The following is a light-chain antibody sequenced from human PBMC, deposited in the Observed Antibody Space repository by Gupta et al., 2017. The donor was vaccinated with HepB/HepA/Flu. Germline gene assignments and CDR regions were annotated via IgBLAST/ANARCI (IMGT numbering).Light chain of an antibody. Sequence: ILTQSPATLSLSPGERATLSCRASQSVSSYLAWYQQKPGQAPRLLIYDASNRATGIPDRFSGSGSGTDFTLTISSLEPEDFAVYYCQQRSNWPLTFGPGTKVDIK. V-gene: IGKV3-11*01. CDR3: QQRSNWPLT. J-gene: IGKJ3*01. CDR1: QSVSSY. CDR2: DAS.